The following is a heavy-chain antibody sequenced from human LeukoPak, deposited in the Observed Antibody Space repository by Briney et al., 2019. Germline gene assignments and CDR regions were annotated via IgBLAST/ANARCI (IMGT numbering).Heavy chain of an antibody. V-gene: IGHV3-74*01. D-gene: IGHD6-19*01. CDR2: INTDGTVT. Sequence: GGSLRLSCAASGFTFSKYWMLWVRQAPGKGLESVSRINTDGTVTTYAASVKGRFTVSRDNADNTMFLQMNSVRAEDTAVYYCATKQWLAPPPDSWGQGTPVTVSS. J-gene: IGHJ4*02. CDR1: GFTFSKYW. CDR3: ATKQWLAPPPDS.